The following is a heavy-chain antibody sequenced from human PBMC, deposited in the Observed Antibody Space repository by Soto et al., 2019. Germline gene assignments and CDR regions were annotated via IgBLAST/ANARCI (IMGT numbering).Heavy chain of an antibody. CDR3: ARDPIPTDYGDYRDAFDI. Sequence: KTTETLSLTCTVSGGSISSGNYYWAWIRQHPGKGLEWIGYIYYSGNTYYNPSLKSRVTISVDTSKNQFSLKLTSVTAADTAIYYCARDPIPTDYGDYRDAFDIWGQGTMVTVSS. V-gene: IGHV4-31*03. J-gene: IGHJ3*02. CDR1: GGSISSGNYY. CDR2: IYYSGNT. D-gene: IGHD4-17*01.